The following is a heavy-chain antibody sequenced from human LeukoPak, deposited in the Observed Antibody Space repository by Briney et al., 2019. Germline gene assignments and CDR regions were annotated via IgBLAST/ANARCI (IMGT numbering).Heavy chain of an antibody. Sequence: ASVTVSFTASGYTFTGYCMHWVRQAPGQGLEWMGWINPNSGGTNYAQKFQGRVTMTRDTSISTAYMELSRLRSDDTAVYYCARDRDWNDVGVGFDPWGQGTLVTVSS. CDR3: ARDRDWNDVGVGFDP. CDR1: GYTFTGYC. J-gene: IGHJ5*02. CDR2: INPNSGGT. V-gene: IGHV1-2*02. D-gene: IGHD1-1*01.